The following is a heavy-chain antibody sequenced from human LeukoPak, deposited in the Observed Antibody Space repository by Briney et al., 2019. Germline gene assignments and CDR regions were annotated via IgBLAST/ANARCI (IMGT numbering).Heavy chain of an antibody. J-gene: IGHJ4*02. V-gene: IGHV4-59*08. CDR1: GGSISSYY. Sequence: SETLSLTCTVSGGSISSYYWSWIRQPPGKGLEWIGYIYYGGSTNYNPSLKSRVTISVDTSKNQFSLKLSSVTAADTAVYYCARREYYYGSGSYSYYFDYWGQGTLVTVSS. D-gene: IGHD3-10*01. CDR2: IYYGGST. CDR3: ARREYYYGSGSYSYYFDY.